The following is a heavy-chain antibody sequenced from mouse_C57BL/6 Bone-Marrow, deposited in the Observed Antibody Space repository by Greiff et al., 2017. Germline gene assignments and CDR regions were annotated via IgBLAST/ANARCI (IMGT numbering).Heavy chain of an antibody. CDR3: ARGFITTVVAPPWFAY. CDR2: IDPSDSYT. CDR1: GYTFTSYW. Sequence: QVQLQQPGAELVRPGTSVKLSSKASGYTFTSYWMHWVKQRPGQGLEWIGVIDPSDSYTNYNQKFKGKATLTVDTSSSTAYMQLSSLTSEDSAVYYCARGFITTVVAPPWFAYWGQGTLVTVSA. V-gene: IGHV1-59*01. D-gene: IGHD1-1*01. J-gene: IGHJ3*01.